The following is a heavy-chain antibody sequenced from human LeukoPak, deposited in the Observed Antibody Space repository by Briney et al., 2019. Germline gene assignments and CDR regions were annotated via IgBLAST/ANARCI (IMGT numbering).Heavy chain of an antibody. CDR3: ASIAAAGYNWFDP. D-gene: IGHD6-13*01. Sequence: ASVKVSCKASGYTFTSYGISWVRQSPGQGLEWMGWISAYNGNTNYAQKLQGRVTMTTDTSTSTAYMELRSLRSDDTAVYYCASIAAAGYNWFDPWGQGTLVTVSS. J-gene: IGHJ5*02. CDR2: ISAYNGNT. CDR1: GYTFTSYG. V-gene: IGHV1-18*01.